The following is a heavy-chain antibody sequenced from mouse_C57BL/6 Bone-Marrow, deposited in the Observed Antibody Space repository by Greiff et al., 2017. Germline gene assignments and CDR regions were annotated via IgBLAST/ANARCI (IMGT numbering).Heavy chain of an antibody. J-gene: IGHJ2*01. Sequence: EVQLQQSGAELVRPGASVKLSCTASGFNIKDDYMHWVKQRPEQGLEWIGWIDPENGDTEYASKFQGKATITADTSSNTAYLQLSSLTSEDTAVYYCTSWDTVFDYWGQGTTLTVSS. CDR2: IDPENGDT. CDR1: GFNIKDDY. CDR3: TSWDTVFDY. V-gene: IGHV14-4*01. D-gene: IGHD4-1*01.